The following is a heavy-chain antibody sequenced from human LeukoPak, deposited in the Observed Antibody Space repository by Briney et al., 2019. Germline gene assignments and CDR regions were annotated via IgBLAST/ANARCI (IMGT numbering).Heavy chain of an antibody. Sequence: GESLKISCKGSGYSFTSYWIGWVRQMPGKSPEWMGMIYPGDSDTRFSPSFEGQVTLSADKSISTAYLQWGSLKASDTAMYYCARLQQYYYNSSGYWDYFDYWGQGTLVTVSS. CDR2: IYPGDSDT. CDR1: GYSFTSYW. CDR3: ARLQQYYYNSSGYWDYFDY. J-gene: IGHJ4*02. V-gene: IGHV5-51*01. D-gene: IGHD3-22*01.